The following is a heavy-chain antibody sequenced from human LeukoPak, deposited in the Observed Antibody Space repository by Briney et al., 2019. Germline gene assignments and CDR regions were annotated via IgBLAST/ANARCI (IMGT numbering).Heavy chain of an antibody. J-gene: IGHJ4*02. V-gene: IGHV3-15*07. CDR3: ITPLPYSAQ. Sequence: GGPLRLSCAASGFTFSNAYMNWVRQAPGKGLEWVGRIKPKTDGETTEYAAPVKGRFSISRDDSKNMLYLQMNSLKTEDTAVYYCITPLPYSAQGGQGTLVTVSS. CDR2: IKPKTDGETT. CDR1: GFTFSNAY. D-gene: IGHD2-21*01.